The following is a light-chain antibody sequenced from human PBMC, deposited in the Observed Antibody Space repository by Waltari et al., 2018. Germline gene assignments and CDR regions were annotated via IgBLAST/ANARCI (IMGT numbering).Light chain of an antibody. CDR3: SSYITTNTLEL. J-gene: IGLJ3*02. CDR1: SSDVGTYNH. CDR2: DVS. Sequence: QSALTQPASVSGSPGQSITISCTGTSSDVGTYNHVPWYQQHPGKAPKLLIYDVSYRPSGVSYRFSGSKSGNTASLTISGLQAEDEADYYCSSYITTNTLELFGGGTSLTVL. V-gene: IGLV2-14*03.